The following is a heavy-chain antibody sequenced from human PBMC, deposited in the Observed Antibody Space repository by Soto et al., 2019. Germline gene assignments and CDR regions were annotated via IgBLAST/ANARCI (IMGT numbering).Heavy chain of an antibody. CDR2: INSDGSST. Sequence: LRLSSAASGFTFSSYWMHWVRQAPGKGLVWVSRINSDGSSTSYADSVKGRFTISRDNAKNTLYLQMNSLRAEDTAVYYCAREIPYSSSGLPWGHGTLVTVSS. J-gene: IGHJ5*02. CDR1: GFTFSSYW. CDR3: AREIPYSSSGLP. D-gene: IGHD6-13*01. V-gene: IGHV3-74*01.